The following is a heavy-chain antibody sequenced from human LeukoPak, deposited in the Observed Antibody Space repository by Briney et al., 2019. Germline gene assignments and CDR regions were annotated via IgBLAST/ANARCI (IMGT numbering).Heavy chain of an antibody. J-gene: IGHJ3*02. V-gene: IGHV3-74*01. D-gene: IGHD1-26*01. CDR1: GFTFSSHW. CDR3: ARVGGSNAFDI. Sequence: HPGGSLRLSCAASGFTFSSHWVHWVRQAPGKGLVWVSPINSDGSSTSYADSVKGRFTISRDNAKNTLSLQMNSLRAEDTAVYYCARVGGSNAFDIWGQGTMVIVSS. CDR2: INSDGSST.